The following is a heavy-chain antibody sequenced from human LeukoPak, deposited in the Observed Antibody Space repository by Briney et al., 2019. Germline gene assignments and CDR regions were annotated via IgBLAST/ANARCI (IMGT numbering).Heavy chain of an antibody. CDR3: AKKPRQQPHGY. D-gene: IGHD5-18*01. V-gene: IGHV3-23*01. J-gene: IGHJ4*02. CDR2: ISDSGSDT. Sequence: GGSLRLSCAASGFTFSNYAMSWVRQAPGKGLEWVSSISDSGSDTYLADSVKGRFTISRDNSKNTLYLQMNSLRAEDTAVYYCAKKPRQQPHGYWGQGTLVTVSS. CDR1: GFTFSNYA.